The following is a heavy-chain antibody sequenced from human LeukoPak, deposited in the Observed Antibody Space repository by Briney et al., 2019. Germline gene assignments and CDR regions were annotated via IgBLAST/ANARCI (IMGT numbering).Heavy chain of an antibody. CDR2: ISTSGATI. J-gene: IGHJ4*02. CDR3: ASVSEDIAKPGGY. Sequence: GGSLRLSCAASGITFSSHEMNWVRQAPGKGLEWASYISTSGATIYYADSVKGRFTISRDNAKNSLYLQMHSLRAEDTAVYYCASVSEDIAKPGGYWGQGTLVTVSS. D-gene: IGHD2-15*01. V-gene: IGHV3-48*03. CDR1: GITFSSHE.